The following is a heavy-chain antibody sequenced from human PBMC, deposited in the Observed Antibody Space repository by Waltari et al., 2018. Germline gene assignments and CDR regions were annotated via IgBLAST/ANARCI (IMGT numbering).Heavy chain of an antibody. Sequence: EVQLVESGGGLVQPGGSLRLSCAASGFTFSSYWMSWVRQAPGKGLEWVANIKQDGSEKYYVDSVKGRFTISRDNAKNSLYLQMNSLRAEDTAVYYCARVVWFGELFLFDYWGQGTLVTVSS. D-gene: IGHD3-10*01. CDR2: IKQDGSEK. J-gene: IGHJ4*02. CDR1: GFTFSSYW. CDR3: ARVVWFGELFLFDY. V-gene: IGHV3-7*01.